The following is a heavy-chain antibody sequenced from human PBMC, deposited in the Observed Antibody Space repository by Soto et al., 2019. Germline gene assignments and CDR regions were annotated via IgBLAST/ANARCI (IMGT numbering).Heavy chain of an antibody. Sequence: ASVKVSCKASGYTFTSYGISWVRQAPGQGLEWMGWISAYNGNTNYAQKLQGRVTMTTDTSTSTAYMELRSLRSDDTAVYYCARSAVLEWLFPLYYYGMDVWGQGTTVTVSS. CDR1: GYTFTSYG. D-gene: IGHD3-3*01. J-gene: IGHJ6*02. CDR2: ISAYNGNT. CDR3: ARSAVLEWLFPLYYYGMDV. V-gene: IGHV1-18*01.